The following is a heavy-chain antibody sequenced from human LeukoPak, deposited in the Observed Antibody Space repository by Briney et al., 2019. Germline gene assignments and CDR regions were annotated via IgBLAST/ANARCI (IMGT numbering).Heavy chain of an antibody. D-gene: IGHD3-10*01. CDR3: ARKYYYGSGSYYDY. Sequence: GGSLRLSCAASGFTFNSYSMNWVRQAPGKGLEWVSSISSSDSYIYYADSVKGRFTISRDNAKNSLYLQMNSLRAEDTAVYYCARKYYYGSGSYYDYWGQGTLVTVSS. CDR2: ISSSDSYI. J-gene: IGHJ4*02. CDR1: GFTFNSYS. V-gene: IGHV3-21*01.